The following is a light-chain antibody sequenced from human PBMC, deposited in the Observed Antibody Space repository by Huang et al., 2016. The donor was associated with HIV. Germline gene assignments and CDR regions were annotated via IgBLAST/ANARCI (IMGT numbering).Light chain of an antibody. CDR2: DAS. J-gene: IGKJ1*01. CDR3: QQYHSYPGT. Sequence: DIQMTQSPSTLSASVGDRVTITCRASQSIDSYLAWYQQKPGKAPKLLIYDASRLDSGVPSRFSGSGSGTEFTLTSSSLQPDNFATYYCQQYHSYPGTFGQGTKVEIK. CDR1: QSIDSY. V-gene: IGKV1-5*01.